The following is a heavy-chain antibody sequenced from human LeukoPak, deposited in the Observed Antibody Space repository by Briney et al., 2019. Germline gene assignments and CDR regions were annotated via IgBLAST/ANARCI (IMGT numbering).Heavy chain of an antibody. CDR3: AKDLHRNIVVVVAATPFDY. V-gene: IGHV3-23*01. CDR2: VST. Sequence: VSTYYADSVKGRFTISRDNSKNTLYLQMNSLRAEDTAVYYCAKDLHRNIVVVVAATPFDYWGQGTLVTVSS. D-gene: IGHD2-15*01. J-gene: IGHJ4*02.